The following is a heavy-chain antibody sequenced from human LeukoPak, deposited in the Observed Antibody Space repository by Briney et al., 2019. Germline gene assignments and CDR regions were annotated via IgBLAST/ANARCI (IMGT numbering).Heavy chain of an antibody. CDR2: ISTGGSTT. CDR3: ARYYGSGSYVTGGMDV. D-gene: IGHD3-10*01. V-gene: IGHV3-48*03. CDR1: GLTFSSYE. Sequence: PGGSLRLSCAASGLTFSSYEMSWVRQASGKGLEWPSYISTGGSTTHYADSVKGRFTMSRDNVKNSLYLQMNSLRAEDTAVYYCARYYGSGSYVTGGMDVWGQGTTVTVSS. J-gene: IGHJ6*02.